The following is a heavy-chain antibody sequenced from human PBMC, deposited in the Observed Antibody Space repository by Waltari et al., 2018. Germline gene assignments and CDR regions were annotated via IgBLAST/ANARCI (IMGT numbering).Heavy chain of an antibody. CDR3: ARVVDYGDLYLYFYGLDV. J-gene: IGHJ6*02. CDR1: GFTFTSFT. V-gene: IGHV3-21*01. Sequence: EVQLVESGGGLVRPGGSLGLSCSASGFTFTSFTMPWVRQAPGKGLEWVSSISSNGRYIYYADSVKGRFTISRDNAKNSLYLQLTSLRAEDTAVYYCARVVDYGDLYLYFYGLDVWGQGTTVAVSS. CDR2: ISSNGRYI. D-gene: IGHD4-17*01.